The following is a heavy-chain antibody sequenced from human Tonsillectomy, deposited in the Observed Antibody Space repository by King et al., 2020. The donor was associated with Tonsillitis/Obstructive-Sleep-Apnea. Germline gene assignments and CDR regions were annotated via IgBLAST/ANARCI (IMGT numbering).Heavy chain of an antibody. J-gene: IGHJ3*02. V-gene: IGHV4-59*01. CDR2: IYYSGST. D-gene: IGHD3-10*01. Sequence: VQLQESGPGLVKPVETLSLTCTVSGGSISSYYWSWIRQPPGKGLDWCGYIYYSGSTNYNPSLKSRVTISVDTSKNQFSLKLRSVTAADTAVYYCARGIRGDNDAFDIWGQGTMVTVSS. CDR1: GGSISSYY. CDR3: ARGIRGDNDAFDI.